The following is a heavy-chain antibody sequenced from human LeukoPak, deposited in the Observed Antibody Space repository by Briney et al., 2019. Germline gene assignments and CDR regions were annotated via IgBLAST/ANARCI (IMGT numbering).Heavy chain of an antibody. J-gene: IGHJ6*03. CDR2: IYYSGST. CDR1: GGSISSSSYY. V-gene: IGHV4-39*07. CDR3: ARDLRDSSGYYYYYYYMDV. D-gene: IGHD3-22*01. Sequence: SETLSLTCTVSGGSISSSSYYWGWVRQPPGKGLEWIGSIYYSGSTHYNPSLKSRATISVDTSKNQFSLKLSSVTAADTAVYYCARDLRDSSGYYYYYYYMDVWGKGTTVTVSS.